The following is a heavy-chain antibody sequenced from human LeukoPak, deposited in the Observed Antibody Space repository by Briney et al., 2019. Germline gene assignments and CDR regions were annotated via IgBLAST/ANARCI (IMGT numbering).Heavy chain of an antibody. V-gene: IGHV3-23*01. Sequence: GGSLRLSCAASGFAFSNFAMSWVRQAPGKGLEWVSAMSGSGYYTYYVESVKGRFTISRDNSKNTLYLHMNSLRAEDTAVYYCAKMEGQRLYDYFMDVWGRGTTVIVSS. J-gene: IGHJ6*03. CDR3: AKMEGQRLYDYFMDV. CDR2: MSGSGYYT. CDR1: GFAFSNFA. D-gene: IGHD3-3*01.